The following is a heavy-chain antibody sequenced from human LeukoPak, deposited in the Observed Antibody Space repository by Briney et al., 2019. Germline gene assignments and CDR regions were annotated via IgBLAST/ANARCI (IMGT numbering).Heavy chain of an antibody. V-gene: IGHV4-4*09. D-gene: IGHD1-26*01. CDR1: GGSIRSYY. Sequence: SETPSLTCTVSGGSIRSYYWSWIRQPPGKGLEWIGYIYTSGSTNYNPSLKSRVTISVDTSKNQFSLKLTSVTAADTAVYYCARQSGGYSGLYFFHYWGQGTLATVSS. CDR3: ARQSGGYSGLYFFHY. CDR2: IYTSGST. J-gene: IGHJ4*02.